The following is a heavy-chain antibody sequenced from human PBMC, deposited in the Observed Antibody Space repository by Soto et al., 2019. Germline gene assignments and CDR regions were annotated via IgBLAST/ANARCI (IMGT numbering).Heavy chain of an antibody. CDR3: ARAAPLYSSGGSCYYGRDY. CDR1: GGSISNYH. V-gene: IGHV4-34*01. D-gene: IGHD2-15*01. CDR2: INHSGST. J-gene: IGHJ4*02. Sequence: PSETLSLTCTVSGGSISNYHWGWIRQPPGKGLEWIGEINHSGSTNYNPSLKSRVTISVDTSKNQFSLKLSSVTAADTAVYYCARAAPLYSSGGSCYYGRDYCGQGTLVTV.